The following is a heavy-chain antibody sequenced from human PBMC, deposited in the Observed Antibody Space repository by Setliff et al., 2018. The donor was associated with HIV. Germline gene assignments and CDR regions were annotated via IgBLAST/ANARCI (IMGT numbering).Heavy chain of an antibody. V-gene: IGHV1-69*13. CDR1: GGTLSSNA. CDR3: ARDRGSRSSNYYGPSGY. D-gene: IGHD3-16*01. Sequence: ASVKVSCKASGGTLSSNAISWVQQAPGQGLEWMGGIIPLYGTPDFAQKFQGRLIISVDEATSTAYMELSSLRSEDTAVYFCARDRGSRSSNYYGPSGYWGQGTQVTVPS. J-gene: IGHJ4*02. CDR2: IIPLYGTP.